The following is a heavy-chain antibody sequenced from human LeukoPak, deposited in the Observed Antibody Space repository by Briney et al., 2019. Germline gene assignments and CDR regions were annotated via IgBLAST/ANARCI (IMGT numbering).Heavy chain of an antibody. V-gene: IGHV3-7*01. CDR1: GFTFSKYW. CDR2: IKEDGSEK. CDR3: AKGYDSS. D-gene: IGHD3-22*01. Sequence: PGGSLRLSCAASGFTFSKYWMTWVRQAPGKGLEWVAIIKEDGSEKYYVDSVKGRFTISRDNANNSLYLQMHSLRVEDTAVYYCAKGYDSSGGQGTLVTVSS. J-gene: IGHJ4*02.